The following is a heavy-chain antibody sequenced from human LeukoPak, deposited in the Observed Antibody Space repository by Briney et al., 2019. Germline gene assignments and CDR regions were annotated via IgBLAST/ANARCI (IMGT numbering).Heavy chain of an antibody. Sequence: GAPVKGSCKASGFTFSNFGISWVRQAPGQGLEWMGGVSPYNGDTNYAQKVQDRVTMTTDTSTSTAYMELRSLRSDDTAVYYCARAGGWAREDYKADAFDIWGQGTMVTVSS. CDR1: GFTFSNFG. CDR3: ARAGGWAREDYKADAFDI. V-gene: IGHV1-18*01. J-gene: IGHJ3*02. D-gene: IGHD6-19*01. CDR2: VSPYNGDT.